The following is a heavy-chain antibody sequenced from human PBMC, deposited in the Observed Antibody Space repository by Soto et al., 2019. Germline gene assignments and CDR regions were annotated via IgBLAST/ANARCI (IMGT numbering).Heavy chain of an antibody. CDR3: ARHSPDFDWLSQFDY. D-gene: IGHD3-9*01. V-gene: IGHV4-59*08. Sequence: SETLSLTCTVSGGSISSYYWSWIRQPPGKGLEWIGYIYYSGSTSYNPSLKSRVTISVDTSKNQLSLKLSSVTAADTAVYYCARHSPDFDWLSQFDYWGQGTLVTVSS. CDR2: IYYSGST. CDR1: GGSISSYY. J-gene: IGHJ4*02.